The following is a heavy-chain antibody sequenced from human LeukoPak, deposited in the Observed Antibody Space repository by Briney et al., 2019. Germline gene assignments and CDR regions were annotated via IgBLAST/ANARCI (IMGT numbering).Heavy chain of an antibody. CDR1: GFTFSSHG. D-gene: IGHD7-27*01. V-gene: IGHV3-30*18. CDR2: ISYDGSLK. Sequence: GGSLRLSFAASGFTFSSHGMHWVRQAPGKGLGWVAVISYDGSLKYYADSVKGRFTISRDNSKNTLYLQMNSLRAEDTAVYFCAKDPSNLGPIDYWGQGTLVTVSS. J-gene: IGHJ4*02. CDR3: AKDPSNLGPIDY.